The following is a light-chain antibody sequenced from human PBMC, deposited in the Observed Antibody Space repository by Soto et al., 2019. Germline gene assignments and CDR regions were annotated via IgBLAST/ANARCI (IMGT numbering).Light chain of an antibody. J-gene: IGKJ1*01. CDR1: QSVSSN. CDR2: GES. Sequence: EIVMTQSPATLSVSPGERATLSCRASQSVSSNLAWYRQNPGQAPRLLIYGESTRATGIPARFSGSGSGTEFTLTISSLQSEDYSVYYCQQYNNWPRTFGQGTKVEIK. V-gene: IGKV3-15*01. CDR3: QQYNNWPRT.